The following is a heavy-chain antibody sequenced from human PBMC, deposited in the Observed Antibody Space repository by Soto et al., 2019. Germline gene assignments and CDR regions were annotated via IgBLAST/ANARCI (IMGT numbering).Heavy chain of an antibody. CDR2: VSGSGGST. J-gene: IGHJ4*02. D-gene: IGHD3-10*01. CDR3: ANRKLITMVRGVAPYDFDY. Sequence: EVQLLESGGGWVQPGGSLRLSCAASGFTFSSYAMSWVRQAPGKGLEWVSAVSGSGGSTYYADSVKGRFTSSRDNSKNTPYLQMNSLRAEDTAVYYCANRKLITMVRGVAPYDFDYWGQGTLVTVSS. V-gene: IGHV3-23*01. CDR1: GFTFSSYA.